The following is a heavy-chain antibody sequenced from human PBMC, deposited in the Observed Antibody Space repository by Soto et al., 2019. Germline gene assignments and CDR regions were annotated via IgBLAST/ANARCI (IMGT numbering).Heavy chain of an antibody. Sequence: GGSLRLSCAASGFTFNSYGIHWVRQAPGQGLEWVAIIRFDGSNIYYGDSVKGRFTISRDNSKNILYLQMNSLRAEDTAVYYCARDGVGATAFFGYFDYWGQGA. V-gene: IGHV3-33*08. CDR1: GFTFNSYG. J-gene: IGHJ4*02. CDR3: ARDGVGATAFFGYFDY. CDR2: IRFDGSNI. D-gene: IGHD1-26*01.